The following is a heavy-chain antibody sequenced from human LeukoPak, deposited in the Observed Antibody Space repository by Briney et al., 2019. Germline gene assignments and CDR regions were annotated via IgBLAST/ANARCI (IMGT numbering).Heavy chain of an antibody. V-gene: IGHV3-33*01. CDR3: ATSGIGHYYFDF. J-gene: IGHJ4*02. Sequence: PGGSLRLSCAASGFTFSSYGMHWVRQAPGKGLEWVAVIWYDGSNKYYADSVKGRFTISRDNSKNTLYLQMNSLRAEDTAVYYCATSGIGHYYFDFWGQGALVTVSS. CDR2: IWYDGSNK. CDR1: GFTFSSYG. D-gene: IGHD3-3*01.